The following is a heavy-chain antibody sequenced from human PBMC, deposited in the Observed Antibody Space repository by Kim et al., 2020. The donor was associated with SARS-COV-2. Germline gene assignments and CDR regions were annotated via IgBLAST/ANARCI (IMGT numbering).Heavy chain of an antibody. V-gene: IGHV3-74*01. CDR3: ARDSPGTDDTI. Sequence: STTSNADSVKRGCTISRDNAKNRLYLQMNSLRAEDTAVYYCARDSPGTDDTIWGQGTMVTVSA. CDR2: STT. J-gene: IGHJ3*02. D-gene: IGHD1-1*01.